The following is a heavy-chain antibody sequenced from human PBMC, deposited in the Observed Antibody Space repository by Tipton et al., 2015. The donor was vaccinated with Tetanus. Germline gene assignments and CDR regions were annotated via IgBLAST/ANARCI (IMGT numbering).Heavy chain of an antibody. Sequence: QVQLVQSGAEVKKPGSSVKVPCKASGGTFSSYAISWVRQAPGQGLEWMGGIIPIFGTANYAQKFQGRVTITADKSMSTAYMELSSLRSEDTAVYYCASSPRPLVAVVHYYYYGMDVWGQGTTVTVSS. CDR2: IIPIFGTA. CDR3: ASSPRPLVAVVHYYYYGMDV. D-gene: IGHD2-2*01. V-gene: IGHV1-69*06. J-gene: IGHJ6*02. CDR1: GGTFSSYA.